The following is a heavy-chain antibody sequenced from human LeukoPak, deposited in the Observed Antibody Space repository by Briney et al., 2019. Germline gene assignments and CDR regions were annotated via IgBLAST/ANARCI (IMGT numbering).Heavy chain of an antibody. Sequence: GRSLRLSCAASGFTFSSYAMHWVRQAPGKGLEWVSYISSSSSTIYYADSVKGRFTISRDNAKNSLYLQMNSLRAEDTAVYYCATNPPYCSSTSCYGAFDIWGQGTMVTVSS. CDR3: ATNPPYCSSTSCYGAFDI. CDR2: ISSSSSTI. CDR1: GFTFSSYA. J-gene: IGHJ3*02. V-gene: IGHV3-48*04. D-gene: IGHD2-2*01.